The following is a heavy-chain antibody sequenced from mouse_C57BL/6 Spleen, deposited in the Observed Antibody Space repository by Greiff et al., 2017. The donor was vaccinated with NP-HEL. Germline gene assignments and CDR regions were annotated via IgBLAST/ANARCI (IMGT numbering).Heavy chain of an antibody. CDR2: IYPSDSET. CDR3: ARTAQATDYFDY. CDR1: GYTFTSYW. V-gene: IGHV1-61*01. J-gene: IGHJ2*01. D-gene: IGHD3-2*02. Sequence: QVQLKQPGAELVRPGSSVKLSCKASGYTFTSYWMDWVKQRPGQGLEWIGNIYPSDSETHYNQKFKDKATLTVDKSSSTAYMQLSSLTSEDSAVYYCARTAQATDYFDYWGQGTTLTVSS.